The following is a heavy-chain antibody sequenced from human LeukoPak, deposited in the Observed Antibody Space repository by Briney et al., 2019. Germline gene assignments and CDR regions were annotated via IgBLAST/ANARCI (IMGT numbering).Heavy chain of an antibody. J-gene: IGHJ1*01. CDR3: ARESSIVVVPAAIEYFQH. D-gene: IGHD2-2*01. V-gene: IGHV1-69*13. Sequence: ASVKVSCKASGGTFSSYAISWVRQAPGQGLEWMGGIIPIFGTANYAQKFQGRVTITADEPTSTAYMELSSLRSEDTAVYYCARESSIVVVPAAIEYFQHWGQGTLVTVSS. CDR1: GGTFSSYA. CDR2: IIPIFGTA.